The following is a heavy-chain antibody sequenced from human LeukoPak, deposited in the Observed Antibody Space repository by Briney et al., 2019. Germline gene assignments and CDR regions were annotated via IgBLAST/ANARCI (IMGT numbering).Heavy chain of an antibody. CDR1: GYTCTSYD. D-gene: IGHD1-1*01. CDR3: ARSRSRGQQAGFGYYFDY. J-gene: IGHJ4*02. CDR2: MNPNSGNT. Sequence: GASVKVSCKASGYTCTSYDINWVRQATGQGLEWMGWMNPNSGNTGYAQKFQGRVTITRDTSISTAYMELSSLRSEDTAVYYCARSRSRGQQAGFGYYFDYWGQGTLVAVSS. V-gene: IGHV1-8*03.